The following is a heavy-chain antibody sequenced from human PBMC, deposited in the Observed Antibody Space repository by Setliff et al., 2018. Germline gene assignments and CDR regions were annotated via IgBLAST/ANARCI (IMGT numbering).Heavy chain of an antibody. CDR2: NSVY. CDR3: ARRSGDRGMTTGWPDDFDY. CDR1: GYTFTGYY. D-gene: IGHD4-17*01. V-gene: IGHV1-18*04. J-gene: IGHJ4*01. Sequence: ASVKVSCKASGYTFTGYYMHWVRQAPGQGLEWMGWNSVYAREFQGRVTMTIDTPTSTAYMELRSLRSDDTAVYYCARRSGDRGMTTGWPDDFDYWGRGTLVTVSS.